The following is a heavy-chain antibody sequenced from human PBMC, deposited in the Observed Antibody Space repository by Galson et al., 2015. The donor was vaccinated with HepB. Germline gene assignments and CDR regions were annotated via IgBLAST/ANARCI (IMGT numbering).Heavy chain of an antibody. D-gene: IGHD3-9*01. CDR3: ARGRSYYDILTGPYYYYYYMDV. Sequence: LTCAVYGGSFSGYYWSWIRQPPGKGLEWIGEINHSGSTNYNPSLKSRVTISVDTSKNQFSLKLSSVTAADTAVYYCARGRSYYDILTGPYYYYYYMDVWGKGTTVTVSS. V-gene: IGHV4-34*01. CDR1: GGSFSGYY. J-gene: IGHJ6*03. CDR2: INHSGST.